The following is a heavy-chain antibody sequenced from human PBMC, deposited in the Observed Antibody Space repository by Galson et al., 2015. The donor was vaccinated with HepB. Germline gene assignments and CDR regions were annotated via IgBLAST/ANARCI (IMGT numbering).Heavy chain of an antibody. CDR2: INSDGSST. CDR1: GFTFSSYW. D-gene: IGHD3-9*01. J-gene: IGHJ6*02. CDR3: AREYYDILTGYVPDYYYGMDV. V-gene: IGHV3-74*01. Sequence: SLRLSCAASGFTFSSYWMHWVRQAPGKGLVWVSRINSDGSSTSYADSVKGRFTISRDNAKNTLYLQMNSLRAEDTAVYYCAREYYDILTGYVPDYYYGMDVWGQGTPVTVSS.